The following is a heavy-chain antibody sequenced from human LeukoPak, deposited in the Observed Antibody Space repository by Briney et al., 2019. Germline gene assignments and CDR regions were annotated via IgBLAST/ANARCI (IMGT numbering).Heavy chain of an antibody. CDR3: AKDIYYYDSSGDPLFDY. V-gene: IGHV3-30*02. Sequence: HPGGSLRLSCAASGFTFSSYGMHWVRQAPGKGLEWVAFIRYDGSNKYYADSVKGRFTISRDNSKNTLYLQMNSLRAEDTAVYYCAKDIYYYDSSGDPLFDYWGQGTLVTVSS. CDR1: GFTFSSYG. CDR2: IRYDGSNK. D-gene: IGHD3-22*01. J-gene: IGHJ4*02.